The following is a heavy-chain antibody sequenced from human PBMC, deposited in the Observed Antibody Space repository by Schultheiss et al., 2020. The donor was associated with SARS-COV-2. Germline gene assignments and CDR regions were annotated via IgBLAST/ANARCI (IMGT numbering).Heavy chain of an antibody. CDR3: ARDSPPPYDFWSGSRTNDAFDI. Sequence: GGSLRLSCAASGFTFSSYEMNWVRQAPGKGLEWVSYISSSGSTIYYADSVKGRFTISRDNAKNSLYLQMNSLRAEDTAVYYCARDSPPPYDFWSGSRTNDAFDIWGQGTMVTVSS. V-gene: IGHV3-48*03. CDR2: ISSSGSTI. CDR1: GFTFSSYE. J-gene: IGHJ3*02. D-gene: IGHD3-3*01.